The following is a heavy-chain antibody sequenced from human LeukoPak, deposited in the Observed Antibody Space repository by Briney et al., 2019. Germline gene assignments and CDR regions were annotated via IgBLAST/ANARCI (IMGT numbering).Heavy chain of an antibody. CDR3: AREGNDYYYDQ. CDR2: IYRGGST. J-gene: IGHJ4*02. CDR1: GFTVGSNY. D-gene: IGHD3-16*01. V-gene: IGHV3-66*01. Sequence: PGGSLRLSCAASGFTVGSNYMSWVRQAPGKGLEWVSIIYRGGSTNYADSVKGRFTISRDTSKNTLYLQMNSLRAEDTAVYYCAREGNDYYYDQWGQGTLVTVSP.